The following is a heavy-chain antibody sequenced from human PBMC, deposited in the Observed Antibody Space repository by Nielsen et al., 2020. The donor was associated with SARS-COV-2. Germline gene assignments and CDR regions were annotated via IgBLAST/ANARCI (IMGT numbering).Heavy chain of an antibody. CDR3: ARDGSSSGFNWFDP. CDR1: GFTVSSYY. D-gene: IGHD6-6*01. Sequence: GVLKISCAASGFTVSSYYMSWVRQAPGKGLEWVSVIYSDGSTYYADSVKGRFTISRDNSKNTLYLQMNSLRAEDTAVYYCARDGSSSGFNWFDPWGQGTLVTVSS. V-gene: IGHV3-66*01. CDR2: IYSDGST. J-gene: IGHJ5*02.